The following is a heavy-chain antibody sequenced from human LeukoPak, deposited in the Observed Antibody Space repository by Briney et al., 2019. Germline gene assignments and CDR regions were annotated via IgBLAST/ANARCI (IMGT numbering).Heavy chain of an antibody. D-gene: IGHD2-15*01. CDR1: GGSISSGSYY. V-gene: IGHV4-61*02. CDR3: AREGYCSGGSCYLYNWFHP. J-gene: IGHJ5*02. Sequence: SQTLSLTCTVSGGSISSGSYYWSWIRQPAGKGLEWIGRIYTSGSTNYNPSLKSRVTISVDTSKNQFSLKLSSVTAADTAVYYCAREGYCSGGSCYLYNWFHPWGQGTLVTVSS. CDR2: IYTSGST.